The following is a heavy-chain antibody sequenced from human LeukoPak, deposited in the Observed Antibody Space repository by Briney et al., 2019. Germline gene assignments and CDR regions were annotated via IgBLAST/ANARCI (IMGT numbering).Heavy chain of an antibody. V-gene: IGHV4-39*01. J-gene: IGHJ5*02. CDR3: ARPPGIAAAWFDP. CDR1: GGSISSSSYN. Sequence: PSETLSLTCTVSGGSISSSSYNWGWIRQPPGKGLEWIGSFDNSGSTYYNPSLKSRVTISVDTSKDQFSLKLTSVTAADTAVYYCARPPGIAAAWFDPWGQGTLVTVSS. CDR2: FDNSGST. D-gene: IGHD6-13*01.